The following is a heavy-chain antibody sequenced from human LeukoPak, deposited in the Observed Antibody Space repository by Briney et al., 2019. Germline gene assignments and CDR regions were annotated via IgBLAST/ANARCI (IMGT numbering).Heavy chain of an antibody. V-gene: IGHV3-15*01. CDR3: ITDFTGALGGPELRFLEWLIY. Sequence: PGGSLRLSCAASGFTFSNAWMSWVRQAPGKGLEWVGRIKSKTDGGTTDYAAPVKGRFTISRDDSKNTLYLQMNSLKTEDTAVYYCITDFTGALGGPELRFLEWLIYWGQGTLVTVSS. D-gene: IGHD3-3*01. J-gene: IGHJ4*02. CDR2: IKSKTDGGTT. CDR1: GFTFSNAW.